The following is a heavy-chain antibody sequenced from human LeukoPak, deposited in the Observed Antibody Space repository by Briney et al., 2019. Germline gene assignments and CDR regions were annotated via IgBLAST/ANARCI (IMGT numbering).Heavy chain of an antibody. V-gene: IGHV3-23*01. CDR1: GFTFSSYA. CDR3: ARGSVASTYSSSFY. J-gene: IGHJ4*02. CDR2: ISGSGGGT. Sequence: GGTLRLSCAASGFTFSSYAMSWVRQAPGKGLEWGSTISGSGGGTYYTDSVQGRFTISRDNSKNTLYLQMNSLTVEDTAVYYCARGSVASTYSSSFYWGPGTLVTVSS. D-gene: IGHD6-13*01.